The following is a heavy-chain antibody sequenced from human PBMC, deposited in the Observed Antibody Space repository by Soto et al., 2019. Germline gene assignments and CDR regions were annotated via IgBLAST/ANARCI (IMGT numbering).Heavy chain of an antibody. V-gene: IGHV3-64D*06. CDR1: GFTFSTYA. CDR2: ISNNGGST. Sequence: GGSLSLSCSASGFTFSTYAMHWVRQAPGKGLEYVSAISNNGGSTYYADSVKGRFTISRDNSKNTLYLQMSSLRTADTAIYYCVKGGITMVRGVLFAYWGQGTPVTVSS. D-gene: IGHD3-10*01. J-gene: IGHJ4*02. CDR3: VKGGITMVRGVLFAY.